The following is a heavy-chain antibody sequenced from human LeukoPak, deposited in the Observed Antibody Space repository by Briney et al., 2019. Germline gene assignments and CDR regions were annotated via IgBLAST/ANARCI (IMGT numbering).Heavy chain of an antibody. J-gene: IGHJ4*02. CDR1: GGSISSGGYS. D-gene: IGHD2-2*01. CDR2: IYHSGST. V-gene: IGHV4-30-2*01. CDR3: ARESLQAAMAYFDY. Sequence: PSETLSLTCAVSGGSISSGGYSWSWIGQPPGKGLEWIGYIYHSGSTYYNPSLKSRVTISVDRSKNQFSLKLSSVTAADTAVYYCARESLQAAMAYFDYWGQGTLVTVSS.